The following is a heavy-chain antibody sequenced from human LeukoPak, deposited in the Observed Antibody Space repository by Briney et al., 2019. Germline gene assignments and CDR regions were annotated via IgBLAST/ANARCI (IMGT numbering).Heavy chain of an antibody. CDR1: GDSVSSNSAT. J-gene: IGHJ3*02. CDR2: TYFRSKWYN. V-gene: IGHV6-1*01. Sequence: SQTLSLTCAISGDSVSSNSATWTWIRQSPSRGLEWLGRTYFRSKWYNDYAVSVKSRITINPDTSKNQISLQLNSVTPEDTAVYYCARRGGHAFDIWGQGTMVTVSS. CDR3: ARRGGHAFDI. D-gene: IGHD2-15*01.